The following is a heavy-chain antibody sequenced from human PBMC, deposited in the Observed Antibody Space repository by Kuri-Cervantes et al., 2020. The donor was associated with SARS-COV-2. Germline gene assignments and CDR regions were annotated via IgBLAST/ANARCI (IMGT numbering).Heavy chain of an antibody. D-gene: IGHD2-15*01. V-gene: IGHV4-34*01. J-gene: IGHJ5*02. CDR3: ARGRQFGDIVAVVAARWFGP. CDR2: INHSGST. Sequence: SETLSLTCAVYGGSFSGYYWSWIRQPPGKGLEWIGEINHSGSTNYNPSLKSRVTISVDTSKKQYSLKLSSVTAADTAVYYSARGRQFGDIVAVVAARWFGPWGQGTLVTVSS. CDR1: GGSFSGYY.